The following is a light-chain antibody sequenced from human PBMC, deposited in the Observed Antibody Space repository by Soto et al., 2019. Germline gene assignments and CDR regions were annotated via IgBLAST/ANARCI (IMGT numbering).Light chain of an antibody. V-gene: IGLV3-1*01. CDR2: QDR. CDR1: NLGNKY. J-gene: IGLJ2*01. Sequence: SYELTQPPSVSVSPGQTASITCSGDNLGNKYACWYPQKPGQSPVLVIYQDRNRPSGIPERFSGSNSGNTATLTISGTQAVDEADYYCQAWDTRTVFGGGTKVTVL. CDR3: QAWDTRTV.